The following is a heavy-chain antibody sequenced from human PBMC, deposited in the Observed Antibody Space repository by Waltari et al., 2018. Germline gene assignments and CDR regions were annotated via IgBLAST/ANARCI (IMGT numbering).Heavy chain of an antibody. CDR1: GYTFTSYG. D-gene: IGHD3-16*02. Sequence: QVQLVQSGAEVKKPGASVKVSCKASGYTFTSYGISWVRQAPGQGLEWMGWISAYNGNTNDAQKLQGRVTMTTDTSTSTAYMELRSLRSDDTAVYYCARLEAYDYIWGSYRLHYFDYWGQGTLVTVSS. J-gene: IGHJ4*02. V-gene: IGHV1-18*01. CDR2: ISAYNGNT. CDR3: ARLEAYDYIWGSYRLHYFDY.